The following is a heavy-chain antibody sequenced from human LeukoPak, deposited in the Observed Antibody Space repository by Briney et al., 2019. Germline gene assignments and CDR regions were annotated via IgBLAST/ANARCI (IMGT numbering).Heavy chain of an antibody. CDR2: IFYDGTIY. J-gene: IGHJ4*02. D-gene: IGHD3-22*01. V-gene: IGHV3-30*04. CDR3: ARDPRGPTGYDSPGRDTFDS. CDR1: GFTFDNFA. Sequence: GESLKISCTASGFTFDNFAMHWVRQAPGKGLEWVAVIFYDGTIYYYADSVKGRFTISRDNSKNTLYLQMRSLRPDDTAVYYCARDPRGPTGYDSPGRDTFDSWGQGSLVAVSS.